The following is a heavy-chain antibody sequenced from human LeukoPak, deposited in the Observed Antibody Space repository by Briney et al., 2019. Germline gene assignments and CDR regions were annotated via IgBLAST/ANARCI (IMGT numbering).Heavy chain of an antibody. CDR1: AFIFSSYA. D-gene: IGHD6-19*01. CDR2: ISGSGGST. J-gene: IGHJ4*02. CDR3: AKDVYSSGSVVDY. Sequence: GGSLRLSCAASAFIFSSYAMSWVRQAPGKELEWVSGISGSGGSTYYADSVKGRFTISRDNSKNTLYLHMNSLRADDTALYYCAKDVYSSGSVVDYWGQGTLVTVSS. V-gene: IGHV3-23*01.